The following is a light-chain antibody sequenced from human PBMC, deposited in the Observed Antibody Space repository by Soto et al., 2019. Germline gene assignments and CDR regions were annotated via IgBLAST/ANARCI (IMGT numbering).Light chain of an antibody. CDR3: QQSYSSPRT. Sequence: DIQMTQSPSSLSASVGDRVSITCRASQSISTYLSWYQQKPGKAPKVLIYATSTLQSGVPSRFSGSGSGIEFTLTISALQPDDFAIYYCQQSYSSPRTFGQGTKVEVK. V-gene: IGKV1-39*01. CDR1: QSISTY. J-gene: IGKJ1*01. CDR2: ATS.